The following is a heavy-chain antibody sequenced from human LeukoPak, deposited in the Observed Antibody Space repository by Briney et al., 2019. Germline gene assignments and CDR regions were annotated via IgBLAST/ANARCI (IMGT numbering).Heavy chain of an antibody. Sequence: ASVKVSCKASGYTFTSYYLHWVRQAPGQGLEWMGIINPSGGSTSYAQNFQGRVTMTRDTSTSTVYMELSSLRAEDTAVYYCARARVFAEYWGQGTLVTVSS. CDR1: GYTFTSYY. CDR3: ARARVFAEY. D-gene: IGHD6-13*01. J-gene: IGHJ4*02. CDR2: INPSGGST. V-gene: IGHV1-46*01.